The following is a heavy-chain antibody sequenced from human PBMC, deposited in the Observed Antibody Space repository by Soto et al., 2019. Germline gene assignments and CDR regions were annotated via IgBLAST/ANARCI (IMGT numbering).Heavy chain of an antibody. D-gene: IGHD4-17*01. J-gene: IGHJ3*02. V-gene: IGHV1-46*01. CDR2: INPSGGST. Sequence: ASVKVSCKASGYTFTSYYMHWVRQAPGQGLEWMGMINPSGGSTSYAQKFQGRVTMTRDTSTSTVYMELSSLRSEDTAVYYCARAIRRDAFDIWGQGTMVTVSS. CDR3: ARAIRRDAFDI. CDR1: GYTFTSYY.